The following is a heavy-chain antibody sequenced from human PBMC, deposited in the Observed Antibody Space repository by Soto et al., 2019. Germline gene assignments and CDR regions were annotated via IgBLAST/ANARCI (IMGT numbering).Heavy chain of an antibody. CDR2: INPSGGST. CDR1: GYTFISYH. CDR3: ARDPGANWFDP. V-gene: IGHV1-46*01. J-gene: IGHJ5*02. Sequence: ASVKVSCKASGYTFISYHIHWVRQAPGQGLKWMGIINPSGGSTTYAQKFQGRVTMTRDTSTSTVYMELSSLRSEDTAVYYCARDPGANWFDPWGQGTLVTVSS.